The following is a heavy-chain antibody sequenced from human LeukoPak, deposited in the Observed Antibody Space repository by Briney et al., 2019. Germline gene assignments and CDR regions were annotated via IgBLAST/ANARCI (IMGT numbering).Heavy chain of an antibody. Sequence: GGFLRLSCAASGFTFDDYGMSWVRQAPGKGLEWVSTVTAGGDGTYYTDSVKGRFTISRDNSKSTLYLQMNSLRAEDTAVYYCAKDRWSGFSAFEYWGRGTLVTASS. V-gene: IGHV3-23*01. CDR1: GFTFDDYG. D-gene: IGHD3-3*01. J-gene: IGHJ4*02. CDR3: AKDRWSGFSAFEY. CDR2: VTAGGDGT.